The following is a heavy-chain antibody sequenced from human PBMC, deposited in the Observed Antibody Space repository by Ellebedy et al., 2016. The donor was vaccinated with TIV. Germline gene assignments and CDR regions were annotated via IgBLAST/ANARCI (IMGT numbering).Heavy chain of an antibody. D-gene: IGHD3-22*01. Sequence: GESLKISXKGSGYSFTSYWISWVRQMPGKGLEWMGKIDPSDSYTNYSPSFQGHVTISADKSISTAYLQWSSLKASDTAMYYCARHGYYYDSSGYYPFDYWGQGTLVTASS. CDR1: GYSFTSYW. CDR2: IDPSDSYT. J-gene: IGHJ4*02. CDR3: ARHGYYYDSSGYYPFDY. V-gene: IGHV5-10-1*01.